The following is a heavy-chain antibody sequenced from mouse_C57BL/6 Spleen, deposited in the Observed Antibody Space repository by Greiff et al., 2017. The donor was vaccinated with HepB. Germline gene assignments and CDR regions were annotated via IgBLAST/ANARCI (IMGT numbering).Heavy chain of an antibody. D-gene: IGHD4-1*01. CDR1: GYTFTDYY. CDR2: IYPGSGNT. Sequence: QVQLQQSGAELVRPGASVKLSCKASGYTFTDYYINWVKQRPGQGLEWIARIYPGSGNTYYNEKFKGKATLTAEKSSSTAYMQLSSLTSEDSAVYFCARRTGTFLFDYWGQGTTLTVSS. J-gene: IGHJ2*01. V-gene: IGHV1-76*01. CDR3: ARRTGTFLFDY.